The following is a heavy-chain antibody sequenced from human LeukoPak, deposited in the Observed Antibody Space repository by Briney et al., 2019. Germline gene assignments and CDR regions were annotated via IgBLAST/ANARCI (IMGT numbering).Heavy chain of an antibody. Sequence: KPSETLSLTCTVSGYSISSDYYWSWIRQPPGKGLEWIGEINHSGSTNYNPSLKSRVTISVDTSKNQFSLKLSSVTAADTAVYYCAKSNGYGLVDIWGQGTMVTVSS. J-gene: IGHJ3*02. CDR2: INHSGST. CDR3: AKSNGYGLVDI. D-gene: IGHD3-10*01. CDR1: GYSISSDYY. V-gene: IGHV4-38-2*02.